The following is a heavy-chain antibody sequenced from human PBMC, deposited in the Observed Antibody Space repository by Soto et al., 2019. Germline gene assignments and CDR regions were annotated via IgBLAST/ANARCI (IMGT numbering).Heavy chain of an antibody. CDR2: IKQDGSEK. Sequence: PGGSLRLSCAASGFTFSSYWMSWVRQAPGKGLEWVANIKQDGSEKYYVDSVKGRFTISRDNAKNSLYLQMNSLRAEDTAVYYCARDLPRRVVVAAITALDYWGQGTLVTVSS. J-gene: IGHJ4*02. CDR3: ARDLPRRVVVAAITALDY. V-gene: IGHV3-7*05. CDR1: GFTFSSYW. D-gene: IGHD2-15*01.